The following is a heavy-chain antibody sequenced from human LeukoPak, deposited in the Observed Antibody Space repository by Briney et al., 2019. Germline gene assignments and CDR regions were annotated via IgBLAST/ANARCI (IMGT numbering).Heavy chain of an antibody. CDR2: FYYSVST. Sequence: NPSGTLSLTCTVPGGSITGSSYFWGWIRQPPGKGLEWFGSFYYSVSTYYNPSPKSRVTISVDTSENQFSLKLSSVSAADTAVYYCVRQNLLVATSNPTFDYWGQGTLVTVSS. D-gene: IGHD5-12*01. V-gene: IGHV4-39*01. CDR1: GGSITGSSYF. CDR3: VRQNLLVATSNPTFDY. J-gene: IGHJ4*02.